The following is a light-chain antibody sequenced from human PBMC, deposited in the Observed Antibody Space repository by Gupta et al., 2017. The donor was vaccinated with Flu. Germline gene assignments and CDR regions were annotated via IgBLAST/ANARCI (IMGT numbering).Light chain of an antibody. CDR3: YSTDGIGNNRRV. CDR2: EDS. Sequence: SYELPQPPSVSVSPGQTARITCAGDALPKKFAYWYQQKSGQAPVLVIYEDSKRPSGIPERFSGSSSGTIATLTISGAQVEDEADYYCYSTDGIGNNRRVFGGGTKLTVL. CDR1: ALPKKF. J-gene: IGLJ3*02. V-gene: IGLV3-10*01.